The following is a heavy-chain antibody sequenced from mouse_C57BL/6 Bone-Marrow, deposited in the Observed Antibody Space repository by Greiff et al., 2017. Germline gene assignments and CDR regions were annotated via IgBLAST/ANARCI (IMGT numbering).Heavy chain of an antibody. V-gene: IGHV1-81*01. J-gene: IGHJ2*01. CDR3: AGWDRDY. D-gene: IGHD3-3*01. CDR2: SGNT. Sequence: SGNTYYNEKFKGKATLTADKSSSTAYMELRSLTSEDSAVYFCAGWDRDYWGQGTTLTVSS.